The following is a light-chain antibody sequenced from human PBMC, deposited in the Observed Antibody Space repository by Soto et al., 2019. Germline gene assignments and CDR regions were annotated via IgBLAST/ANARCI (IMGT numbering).Light chain of an antibody. Sequence: EIVMTQSPATLSVSPGERATLSCRASQSVSSNLAWYQQKPGLAPRLLIYGASNRATGIPARFSGSGSGTEFPLTISSLQSEDFAVYYCPHYNNWPYTFGQGTKLEIK. CDR1: QSVSSN. CDR2: GAS. V-gene: IGKV3-15*01. CDR3: PHYNNWPYT. J-gene: IGKJ2*01.